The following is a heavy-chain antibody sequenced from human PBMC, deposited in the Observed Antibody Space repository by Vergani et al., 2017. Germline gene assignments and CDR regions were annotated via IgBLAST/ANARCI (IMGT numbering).Heavy chain of an antibody. CDR3: ARDGSGSYYSYYYYGMDV. V-gene: IGHV3-33*01. CDR1: GFTFSSYG. D-gene: IGHD3-10*01. J-gene: IGHJ6*02. Sequence: QVQLVESGGGVVQPGRSLRLSCAASGFTFSSYGMHWVRQAPGKGLEWVAVIWYDGSNKYYADSVKGRFTISRDNFKNTLYLQMNSLIAEDTAVYYCARDGSGSYYSYYYYGMDVWGQGTTVTVSS. CDR2: IWYDGSNK.